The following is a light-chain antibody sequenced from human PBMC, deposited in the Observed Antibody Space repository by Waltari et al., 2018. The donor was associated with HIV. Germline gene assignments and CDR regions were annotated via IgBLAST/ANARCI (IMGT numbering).Light chain of an antibody. V-gene: IGLV1-47*01. J-gene: IGLJ2*01. CDR2: RNT. CDR3: AAWGNSLSLL. CDR1: SSNIGSNY. Sequence: QSVLTQPPSASGTPGQRVTISCSGSSSNIGSNYVYWYQQPPGTAPTLLLYRNTQRPSGVPDRFSGSKSGTSASLAISGLRSEDEADYYCAAWGNSLSLLFGGGTKLTVL.